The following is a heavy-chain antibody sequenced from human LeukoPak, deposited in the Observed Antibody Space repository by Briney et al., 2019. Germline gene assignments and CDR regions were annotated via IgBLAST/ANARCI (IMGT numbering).Heavy chain of an antibody. J-gene: IGHJ4*02. D-gene: IGHD6-13*01. Sequence: SQTLSLTCAISGDSVSSNSTTWNWLRQSPSRGLEWLGRTYYRSKWYNDYAVSVKSRISNNPDTSKNQFSLQLNSLTPEDTAVYYCARGSSSNSWYFDYWGQGTLVTVSS. CDR1: GDSVSSNSTT. V-gene: IGHV6-1*01. CDR2: TYYRSKWYN. CDR3: ARGSSSNSWYFDY.